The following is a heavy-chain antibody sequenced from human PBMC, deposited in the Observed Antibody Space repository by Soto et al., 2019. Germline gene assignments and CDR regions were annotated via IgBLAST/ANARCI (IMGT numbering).Heavy chain of an antibody. CDR1: GFTFGNYA. V-gene: IGHV3-23*01. J-gene: IGHJ4*02. CDR3: AKDLEVLSARFES. Sequence: EVQLLESGGGLVQPGGSLRLSCRVSGFTFGNYAMAWVRQAPGKGLEWVSGISASGGHTYYADSAKGRFTISRDNSNNTLYLQMSSLRAEDTAVYYCAKDLEVLSARFESWGQGALVTVSS. CDR2: ISASGGHT. D-gene: IGHD2-15*01.